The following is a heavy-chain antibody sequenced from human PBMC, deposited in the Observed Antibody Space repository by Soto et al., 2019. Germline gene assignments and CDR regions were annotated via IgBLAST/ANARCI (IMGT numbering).Heavy chain of an antibody. CDR3: AREGYNFGPFDY. D-gene: IGHD5-18*01. V-gene: IGHV4-59*01. Sequence: SETLSLTCTVSGGSLRNYYWSWIRRPPGMGLEWISSISYSGTSNYNSSLKSRVTISIDTSKNQFSLKLNSVTAADTAVYYCAREGYNFGPFDYWGQGALVT. J-gene: IGHJ4*02. CDR1: GGSLRNYY. CDR2: ISYSGTS.